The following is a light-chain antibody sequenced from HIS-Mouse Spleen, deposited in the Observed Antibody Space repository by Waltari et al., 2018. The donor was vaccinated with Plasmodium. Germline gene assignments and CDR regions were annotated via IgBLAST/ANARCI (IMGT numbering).Light chain of an antibody. CDR3: LQHNSYPMYT. Sequence: IQMTQSPSAMSASVGHRVTITCRASQGIRNYLAWFQQKPGKVPNSLIYAASSLQSGVPSRFSGSGSGTEFTLTISSLQPEDFATYYCLQHNSYPMYTFGQGTKLEIK. CDR2: AAS. CDR1: QGIRNY. V-gene: IGKV1-17*03. J-gene: IGKJ2*01.